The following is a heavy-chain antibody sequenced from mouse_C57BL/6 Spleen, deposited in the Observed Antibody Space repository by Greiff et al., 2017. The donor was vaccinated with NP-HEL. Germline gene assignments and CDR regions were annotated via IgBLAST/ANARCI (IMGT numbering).Heavy chain of an antibody. CDR3: ARGYDGYPWFAY. D-gene: IGHD2-3*01. CDR2: IYPSDSET. CDR1: GYTFTSYW. V-gene: IGHV1-61*01. J-gene: IGHJ3*01. Sequence: VQLQQPGAELVRPGSSVKLSCKASGYTFTSYWMDWVKQRPGQGLEWIGNIYPSDSETHYNQKFKDKATLTVDKSSSTAYMQLSSLTSEDSAVYYCARGYDGYPWFAYWGQGTLVTFSA.